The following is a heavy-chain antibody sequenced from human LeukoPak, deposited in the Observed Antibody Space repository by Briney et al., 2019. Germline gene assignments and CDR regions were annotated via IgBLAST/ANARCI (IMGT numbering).Heavy chain of an antibody. D-gene: IGHD6-19*01. Sequence: SVKVSCKASGGTFSSYAISWVQQAPGQGLEWMGRIIPIFGTANYAQKFQGRVTITTDESTSTAYMELSSLRSEDTAVYYCARDGLAVAGIQLGFDYWGQGTLVTVSS. CDR2: IIPIFGTA. CDR1: GGTFSSYA. CDR3: ARDGLAVAGIQLGFDY. V-gene: IGHV1-69*05. J-gene: IGHJ4*02.